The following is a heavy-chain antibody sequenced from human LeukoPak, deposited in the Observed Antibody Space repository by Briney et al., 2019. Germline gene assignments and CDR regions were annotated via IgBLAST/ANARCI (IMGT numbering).Heavy chain of an antibody. V-gene: IGHV3-48*03. D-gene: IGHD3-10*01. Sequence: QPGGSLRLSCAASGFTFSSYEMNWVRQAPGRGLEWVSYISSSGSTIYYADSVKGRFTISRDNAKNSLYLQMNSLRAEDTAVYYCARHLWFGELLPFRFDPWGQGTLVTVPS. J-gene: IGHJ5*02. CDR3: ARHLWFGELLPFRFDP. CDR2: ISSSGSTI. CDR1: GFTFSSYE.